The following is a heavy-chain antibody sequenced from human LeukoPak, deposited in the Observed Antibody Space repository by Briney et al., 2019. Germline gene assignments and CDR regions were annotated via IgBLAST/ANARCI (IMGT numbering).Heavy chain of an antibody. CDR3: ARDRVVAPYYFDY. D-gene: IGHD5-12*01. CDR2: ISSSSSYI. Sequence: GGSLTLSCAASGFTFRSYTMNWVRQPPGKGLEWVSSISSSSSYINYADSMKGRFTISRDNAKNSLYLQMNSLRAEDTAVYYCARDRVVAPYYFDYWGQGTLVTVSS. V-gene: IGHV3-21*01. CDR1: GFTFRSYT. J-gene: IGHJ4*02.